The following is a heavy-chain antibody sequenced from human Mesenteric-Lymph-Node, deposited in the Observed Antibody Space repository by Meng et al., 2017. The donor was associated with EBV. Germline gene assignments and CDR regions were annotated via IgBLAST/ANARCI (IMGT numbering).Heavy chain of an antibody. J-gene: IGHJ4*02. CDR1: SGSISSSNW. V-gene: IGHV4-4*02. D-gene: IGHD3-22*01. CDR2: IYHNGNT. Sequence: EEAGRGRVQPSGTLSLTCAVSSGSISSSNWWSWVRQPPGKGLEWIGEIYHNGNTNYNPSLKSRVTISVDKSKNQFSLKLNSVTAADTAVYYCARADSSGPWHFDYWGQGTLVTVSS. CDR3: ARADSSGPWHFDY.